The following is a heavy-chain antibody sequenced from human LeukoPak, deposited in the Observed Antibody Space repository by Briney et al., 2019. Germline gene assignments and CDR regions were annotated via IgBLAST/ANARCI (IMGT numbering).Heavy chain of an antibody. CDR1: GYXFTSYG. J-gene: IGHJ3*02. CDR3: ARGRIGTTGVHGFDI. D-gene: IGHD1-1*01. V-gene: IGHV1-18*01. Sequence: GASVKVSCKASGYXFTSYGISWVRQAPGQGLKWMGWISAYSGNTNFAEKVQGRVTMTRDTSKSTPLMELRSLRSDDTAVYYCARGRIGTTGVHGFDIWGQGTMVTVSS. CDR2: ISAYSGNT.